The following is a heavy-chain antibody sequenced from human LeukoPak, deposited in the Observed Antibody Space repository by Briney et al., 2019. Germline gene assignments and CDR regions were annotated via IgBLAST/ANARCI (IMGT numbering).Heavy chain of an antibody. Sequence: GGSLRLSCAASGLAFSRFWMSWVRQAPGKGMEWVANINEDGSKKNYVDSVRGRFTISRDNAKDSLYLQMNSLSAEDTAVYYCASGGHLDYWGQGTPVPVPS. CDR1: GLAFSRFW. CDR2: INEDGSKK. CDR3: ASGGHLDY. D-gene: IGHD3-16*01. J-gene: IGHJ4*02. V-gene: IGHV3-7*03.